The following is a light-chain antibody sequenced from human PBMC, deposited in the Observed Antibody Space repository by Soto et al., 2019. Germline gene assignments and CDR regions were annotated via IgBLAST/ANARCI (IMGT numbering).Light chain of an antibody. CDR2: DNN. Sequence: QSVLTQPPSASGTPGQRVTISCSGGYPNIGSNTVNWYHQLPGTAPKLLIYDNNHRPSGVPDRFSGSTSGTSASLAISWLLSEDEADYYCATWDDSLNGVLFGGGTKLTVL. V-gene: IGLV1-44*01. CDR1: YPNIGSNT. CDR3: ATWDDSLNGVL. J-gene: IGLJ2*01.